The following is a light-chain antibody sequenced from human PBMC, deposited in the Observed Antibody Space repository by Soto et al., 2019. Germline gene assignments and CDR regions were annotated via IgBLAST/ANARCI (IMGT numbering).Light chain of an antibody. CDR2: EVS. J-gene: IGLJ1*01. CDR1: SSDFGSYNL. Sequence: QSVLTQPASVSGSPGQSITISCTGTSSDFGSYNLVSWYQQHPGKAPKLMIYEVSKRPSGVSNRFSGSKSGNTASLTISGLQAEDEADYYCCSYAGSSTHYVFGTGTKVTVL. V-gene: IGLV2-23*02. CDR3: CSYAGSSTHYV.